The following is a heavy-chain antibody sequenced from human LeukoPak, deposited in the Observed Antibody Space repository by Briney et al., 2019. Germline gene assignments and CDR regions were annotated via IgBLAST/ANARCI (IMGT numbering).Heavy chain of an antibody. CDR2: ISAYNGNT. CDR3: ARDPGTYYYDSSGSSLDY. Sequence: GASVKVSCKAPGYTFTSYGISWVRQAPGQGLEWMGWISAYNGNTNYAQKLQGRVTMTTDTSTSTAYMELRSLRSDDTAVYYCARDPGTYYYDSSGSSLDYWGQGTLVTVSS. J-gene: IGHJ4*02. D-gene: IGHD3-22*01. CDR1: GYTFTSYG. V-gene: IGHV1-18*01.